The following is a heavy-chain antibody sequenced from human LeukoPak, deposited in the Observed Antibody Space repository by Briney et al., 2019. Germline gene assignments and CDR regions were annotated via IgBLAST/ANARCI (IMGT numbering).Heavy chain of an antibody. CDR3: ARVLGPTVLRFLEWSY. Sequence: ASVKVSCKASGYTFIGYYIHWVRQAPGQGLEWMGWINPNSGGTNYAQKFQGRVTMTRDTSISTAYMELSRLRYDDTAVYYCARVLGPTVLRFLEWSYWGEGTLVTVSS. V-gene: IGHV1-2*02. CDR2: INPNSGGT. CDR1: GYTFIGYY. J-gene: IGHJ4*02. D-gene: IGHD3-3*01.